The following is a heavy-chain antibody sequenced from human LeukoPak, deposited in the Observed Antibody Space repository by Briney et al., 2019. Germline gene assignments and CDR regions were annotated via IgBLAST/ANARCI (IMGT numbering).Heavy chain of an antibody. Sequence: PSETLSLTCTVSGASISGYYCSWVRQPAGKGLEWIGNIYYSGSTSFNPSLTSRVTISVDTSKNQFSLKLTSVTAADTAVYYCAASSQWLGFYWGQGTLVTVSS. CDR2: IYYSGST. CDR1: GASISGYY. V-gene: IGHV4-59*04. CDR3: AASSQWLGFY. D-gene: IGHD6-19*01. J-gene: IGHJ4*02.